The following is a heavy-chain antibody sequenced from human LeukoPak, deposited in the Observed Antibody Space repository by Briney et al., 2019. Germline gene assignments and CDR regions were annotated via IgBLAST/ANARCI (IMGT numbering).Heavy chain of an antibody. D-gene: IGHD3-9*01. J-gene: IGHJ4*02. Sequence: GGSLRLSCAAAGFTFSSYWMSWVRQAPGKGLEWVANIKEDGSEKYYVDSVRGRFTISRDNAKNSLYLYMNSLRAEDTAVYYCATRCDILIGYFGSWGQGTLVTVSS. CDR3: ATRCDILIGYFGS. CDR2: IKEDGSEK. CDR1: GFTFSSYW. V-gene: IGHV3-7*01.